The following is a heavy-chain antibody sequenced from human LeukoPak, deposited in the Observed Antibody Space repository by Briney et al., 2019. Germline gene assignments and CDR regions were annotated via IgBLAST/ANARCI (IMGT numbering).Heavy chain of an antibody. V-gene: IGHV4-4*02. CDR3: ARPGLWVAGTAYYGMDV. Sequence: SETLSLTCAVSGGSISSRNWWSWVRQPPGKGLEWIGEINHSGSTNYNPSLKSRVTISVDTSKNQFSLKLSSVTAADTAVYYCARPGLWVAGTAYYGMDVWGQGTTVTVSS. D-gene: IGHD6-19*01. CDR2: INHSGST. J-gene: IGHJ6*02. CDR1: GGSISSRNW.